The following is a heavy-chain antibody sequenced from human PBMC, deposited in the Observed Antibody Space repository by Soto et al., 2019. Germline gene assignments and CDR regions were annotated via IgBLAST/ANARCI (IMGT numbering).Heavy chain of an antibody. CDR3: VRGENYGSARDVLDH. D-gene: IGHD3-10*01. CDR2: LNTGDGNT. Sequence: QVLLVQSGAEVKKPGASVKVSCKASGYSFSTYGVSWVRQAPGQGLEWMGWLNTGDGNTAYAQKLQGRITLTTDTSTTTAYMELRSLRSDDTAIYYCVRGENYGSARDVLDHWGQGTLVTVSS. J-gene: IGHJ4*02. CDR1: GYSFSTYG. V-gene: IGHV1-18*04.